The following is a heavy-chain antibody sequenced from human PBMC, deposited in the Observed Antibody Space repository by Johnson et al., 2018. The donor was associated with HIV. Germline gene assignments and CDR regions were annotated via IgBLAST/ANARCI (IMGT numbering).Heavy chain of an antibody. CDR1: GFTFRSYA. J-gene: IGHJ3*02. CDR3: APLGDAFDI. V-gene: IGHV3-30*04. CDR2: ISYDGKST. Sequence: VQLVESGGGVVQPGRSLRLSCAASGFTFRSYAMHWVRQAPGKGLEWVAVISYDGKSTYYADSVKGRFTISRDNSKNTLYLQMNSLRAEDTAVYYWAPLGDAFDIWGQGTMVTVSS. D-gene: IGHD7-27*01.